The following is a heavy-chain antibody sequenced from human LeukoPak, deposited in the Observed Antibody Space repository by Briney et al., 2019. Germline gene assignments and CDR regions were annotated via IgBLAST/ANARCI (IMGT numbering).Heavy chain of an antibody. D-gene: IGHD3-10*01. CDR1: GFSFSSYS. V-gene: IGHV3-21*01. J-gene: IGHJ4*02. Sequence: GGSLRLSCAASGFSFSSYSMNWVRQAPGKGLEWVSSISSSSSYIYYTDSVKGRFTISRDNAKNSLYLQMNSLRAEDTAVYYCARDTTYGSGTYSFDYWGQGALVTVSS. CDR3: ARDTTYGSGTYSFDY. CDR2: ISSSSSYI.